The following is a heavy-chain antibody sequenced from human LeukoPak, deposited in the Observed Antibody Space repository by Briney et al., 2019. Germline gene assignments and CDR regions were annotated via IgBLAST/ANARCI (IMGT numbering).Heavy chain of an antibody. J-gene: IGHJ4*02. Sequence: GGSLRLSCAASGFTFTTYAMMWVRQAPGKGLEWVSAISGSGGSTQYADSVQGRFTISRDNSKNTLYLQMNSLRAEDAAVYYCAKDRIVVVPAAIGVFDYWGQGTLVTVSS. CDR1: GFTFTTYA. CDR2: ISGSGGST. CDR3: AKDRIVVVPAAIGVFDY. D-gene: IGHD2-2*01. V-gene: IGHV3-23*01.